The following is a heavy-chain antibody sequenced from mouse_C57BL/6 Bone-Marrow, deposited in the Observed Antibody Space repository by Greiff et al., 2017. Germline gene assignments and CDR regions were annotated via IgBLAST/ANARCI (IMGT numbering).Heavy chain of an antibody. CDR1: GFNFTDYY. D-gene: IGHD1-2*01. J-gene: IGHJ1*03. V-gene: IGHV7-3*01. CDR3: ARYITTAGWYFDV. CDR2: IRNKANGYTT. Sequence: DVMLVESGGGLVQPGGSLSLSCAASGFNFTDYYMSWVRQPPGKALEWLGFIRNKANGYTTEFSASVKGRFTISRDNSQSILYLQMNALRAEDSATYYCARYITTAGWYFDVWCTGTTVTVSS.